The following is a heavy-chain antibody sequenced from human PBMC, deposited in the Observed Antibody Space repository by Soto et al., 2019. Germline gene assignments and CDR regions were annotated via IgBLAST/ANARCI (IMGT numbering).Heavy chain of an antibody. CDR2: INHSGST. CDR3: ARGPSNDFWSGYYSLGAGYYYYGMDV. Sequence: PSETLSLTCAVYGGSFSGYYWSWIRQPPGKGLEWIGEINHSGSTNYNPSLKSRVTISVDTSKNQFSLKLSSVTAADTAVYYCARGPSNDFWSGYYSLGAGYYYYGMDVWGQGTTVTVS. D-gene: IGHD3-3*01. CDR1: GGSFSGYY. V-gene: IGHV4-34*01. J-gene: IGHJ6*02.